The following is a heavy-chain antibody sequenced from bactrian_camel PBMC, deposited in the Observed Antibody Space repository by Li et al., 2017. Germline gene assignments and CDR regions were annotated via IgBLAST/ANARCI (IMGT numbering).Heavy chain of an antibody. CDR3: AGRSGSMCLLDPSRYDY. D-gene: IGHD3*01. Sequence: QLVESGGGTAQAGRSLRLSCAASGNTYSLNCLSWFRQTPGKERDQVAVFIYSFGRSTRYADSVKGRFTISKDNAENTLYLQMNSLKPEDTAMYYCAGRSGSMCLLDPSRYDYWGQGTQVTVS. V-gene: IGHV3S42*01. J-gene: IGHJ4*01. CDR1: GNTYSLNC. CDR2: FIYSFGRST.